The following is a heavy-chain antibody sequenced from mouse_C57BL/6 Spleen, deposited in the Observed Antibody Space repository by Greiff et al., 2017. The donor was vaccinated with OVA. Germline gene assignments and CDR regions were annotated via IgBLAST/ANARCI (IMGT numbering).Heavy chain of an antibody. J-gene: IGHJ1*03. V-gene: IGHV1-50*01. CDR2: IDPSDSYT. D-gene: IGHD1-1*01. CDR3: ARDYYGSSYGYFDV. Sequence: QVQLQQPGAELVKPGASVKLSCKASGYTFTSYWMHWVKQRPGQGLEWIGKIDPSDSYTNYNQKFKGKATLTVDTSSSTAYLQLSSLTAENSAVYYCARDYYGSSYGYFDVWGTGTTVTVSS. CDR1: GYTFTSYW.